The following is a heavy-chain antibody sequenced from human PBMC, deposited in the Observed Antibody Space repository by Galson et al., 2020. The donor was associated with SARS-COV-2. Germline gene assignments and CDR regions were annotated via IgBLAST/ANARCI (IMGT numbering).Heavy chain of an antibody. J-gene: IGHJ4*02. CDR2: LYCNDDK. CDR1: GFSLTTFGPG. Sequence: SGPPLVKPTQALTLTYTFSGFSLTTFGPGVGWARQPPGKALQWLALLYCNDDKFYSPSLKSRLTITKDTSKNQVVLTMTNMDPVDAGTYFCARSPLGGFCYFDKWGQGTLGTVSS. D-gene: IGHD7-27*01. V-gene: IGHV2-5*01. CDR3: ARSPLGGFCYFDK.